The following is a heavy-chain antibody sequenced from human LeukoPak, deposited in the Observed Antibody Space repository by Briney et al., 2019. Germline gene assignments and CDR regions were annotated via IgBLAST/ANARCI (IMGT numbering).Heavy chain of an antibody. D-gene: IGHD6-19*01. V-gene: IGHV4-34*01. CDR1: GGSFSGYY. J-gene: IGHJ4*02. CDR3: ARGLTVAGDY. Sequence: SETLSLPCAVYGGSFSGYYWSWIRQPPGKGLEWIGEINHSGSTNYNPSLKSRVTISVDTSKNQFSLKLSSVTAADTAVYYCARGLTVAGDYWGQGTLVTVSS. CDR2: INHSGST.